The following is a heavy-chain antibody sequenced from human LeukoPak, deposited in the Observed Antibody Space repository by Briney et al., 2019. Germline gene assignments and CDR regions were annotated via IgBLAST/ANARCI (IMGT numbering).Heavy chain of an antibody. J-gene: IGHJ3*02. CDR3: ARDRDSTAFSGAFDI. CDR1: GFTFSSYG. CDR2: IWYDGSNR. Sequence: GGSLRLSCAASGFTFSSYGMHWVRQAPGKGLEWVAVIWYDGSNRYYADSVKGRFTISRDNSKNTLYLQMNSLRAEDTAVYYCARDRDSTAFSGAFDIWGQGTMVTVSS. D-gene: IGHD2/OR15-2a*01. V-gene: IGHV3-33*01.